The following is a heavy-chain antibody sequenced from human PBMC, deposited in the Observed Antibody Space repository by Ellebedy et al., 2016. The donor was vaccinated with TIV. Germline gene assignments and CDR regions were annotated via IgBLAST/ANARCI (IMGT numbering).Heavy chain of an antibody. CDR1: GFTFSSYS. CDR2: ISSSSSYI. CDR3: ARDLEDYVWGSYRYRYYYYGMDV. V-gene: IGHV3-21*01. Sequence: GGSLRLSCAASGFTFSSYSMNWVRQAPGKGLEWVSSISSSSSYIYYADSVKGRFTISRDNAKNSLYLQMNSLRAEDTAVYYCARDLEDYVWGSYRYRYYYYGMDVWGQGTTVTVSS. J-gene: IGHJ6*02. D-gene: IGHD3-16*02.